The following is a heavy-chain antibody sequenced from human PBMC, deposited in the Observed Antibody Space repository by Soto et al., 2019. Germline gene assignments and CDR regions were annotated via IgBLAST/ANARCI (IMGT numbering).Heavy chain of an antibody. J-gene: IGHJ6*02. CDR1: GFTFSNYA. CDR2: ITGSGDRT. Sequence: EVQLLDSGGGLVQPGGSLRLSCAASGFTFSNYAMSWVRQAPGKGLEWVSSITGSGDRTYYADSVKGRFTISRDNSKNTLYLQMSSLRVEDTAVYYCAKGVCSGGSCYAREDVWGQGTTVTVSS. V-gene: IGHV3-23*01. CDR3: AKGVCSGGSCYAREDV. D-gene: IGHD2-15*01.